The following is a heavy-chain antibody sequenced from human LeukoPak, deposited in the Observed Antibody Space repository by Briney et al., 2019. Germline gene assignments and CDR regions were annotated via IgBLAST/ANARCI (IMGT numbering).Heavy chain of an antibody. J-gene: IGHJ6*02. Sequence: PGGSLRLSCAASGFTVSSNYMSWVRQAPGKGLEWVSVIFAGGTTYYTDSVKGRCTISRDNSKNTLYLQMNSLRAEDTAVYYCARGITIFGVVKYAMDVWGQGTTVTVSS. CDR3: ARGITIFGVVKYAMDV. CDR1: GFTVSSNY. V-gene: IGHV3-66*01. D-gene: IGHD3-3*01. CDR2: IFAGGTT.